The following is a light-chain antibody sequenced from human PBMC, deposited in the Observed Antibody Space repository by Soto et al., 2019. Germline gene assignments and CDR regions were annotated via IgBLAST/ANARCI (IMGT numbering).Light chain of an antibody. J-gene: IGKJ5*01. Sequence: EILMTQSPVTLSVSPGERATLSCRASQSVSRKLVWYQQKPGQAPRLLIYDTSTRATGIPARFSGSGSGTEFTLTISSLQSEDFAVYYCQQYNTWTSITFGQGTRLEIK. V-gene: IGKV3-15*01. CDR1: QSVSRK. CDR3: QQYNTWTSIT. CDR2: DTS.